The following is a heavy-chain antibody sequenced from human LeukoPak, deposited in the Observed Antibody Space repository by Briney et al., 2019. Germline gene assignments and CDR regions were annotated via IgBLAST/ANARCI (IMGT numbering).Heavy chain of an antibody. V-gene: IGHV5-51*01. D-gene: IGHD5-18*01. CDR2: INPGDSDT. CDR1: GYSFTNYW. CDR3: ARHWFEDTAMVRPYYYYYLDV. J-gene: IGHJ6*03. Sequence: GESLKISCKGSGYSFTNYWIGWVRQMPGKGLEWRGIINPGDSDTRYSPSFQGQVTISADKSISTAYLQWSSLKASDTAMYYCARHWFEDTAMVRPYYYYYLDVWGKGTTVTVSS.